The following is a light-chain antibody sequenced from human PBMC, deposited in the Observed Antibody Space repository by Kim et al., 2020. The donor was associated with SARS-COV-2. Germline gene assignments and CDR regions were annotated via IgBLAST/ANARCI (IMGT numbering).Light chain of an antibody. CDR3: SAWDTSLDVWV. J-gene: IGLJ3*02. Sequence: QTTKPTGTGNSNNVGHQGAAWLQKHQGHPPKSVFYRNGKRPSGTSERFSASRSGNTASLTITGLQPEDEADYYCSAWDTSLDVWVFGGGTQLTVL. CDR1: SNNVGHQG. CDR2: RNG. V-gene: IGLV10-54*01.